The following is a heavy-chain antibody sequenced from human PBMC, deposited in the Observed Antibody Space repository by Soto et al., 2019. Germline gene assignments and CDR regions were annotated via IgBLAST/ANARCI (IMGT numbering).Heavy chain of an antibody. CDR1: GGSISSYY. Sequence: QVQLQESGPGLVKPSETLSLTCTVSGGSISSYYWSWIRQPPGKGLEWIASVYYSGSTNYNPSLKRXAPXSXATSKNQFSLKMSSVTAADTAVYYCASSSGWYYFDYWGQGTLVIVSS. CDR2: VYYSGST. CDR3: ASSSGWYYFDY. D-gene: IGHD6-19*01. V-gene: IGHV4-59*01. J-gene: IGHJ4*02.